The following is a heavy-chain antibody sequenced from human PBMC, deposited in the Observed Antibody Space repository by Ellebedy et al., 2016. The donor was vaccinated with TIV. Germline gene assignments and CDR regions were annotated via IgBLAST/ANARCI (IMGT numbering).Heavy chain of an antibody. CDR1: RDAFITYY. D-gene: IGHD2-21*02. CDR2: INPSGGET. V-gene: IGHV1-46*01. CDR3: ARDGACGGDCYGDNY. Sequence: AASVKVSCKASRDAFITYYVHWVRQAPGQGLEWLGTINPSGGETNYAQKFQGRATMTTDTSTGTVYMELSSLSSEDTAVYYCARDGACGGDCYGDNYWGQGSLVTVSS. J-gene: IGHJ4*02.